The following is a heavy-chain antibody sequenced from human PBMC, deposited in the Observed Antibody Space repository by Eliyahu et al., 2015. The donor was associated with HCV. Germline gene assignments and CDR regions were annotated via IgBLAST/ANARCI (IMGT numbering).Heavy chain of an antibody. CDR1: GFTFXNAW. J-gene: IGHJ4*02. D-gene: IGHD3-3*01. V-gene: IGHV3-15*01. Sequence: EVQLVESGGGLVKPGGSLRLSCAASGFTFXNAWMXWVRQAPGKGLEWVGRIKSKTDGGTTDYAAPVKGRFTISRDDSKNTLYLQMNSLKTEDTAVYYCTTYDFWSGYYTFDYWGQGTLVTVSS. CDR2: IKSKTDGGTT. CDR3: TTYDFWSGYYTFDY.